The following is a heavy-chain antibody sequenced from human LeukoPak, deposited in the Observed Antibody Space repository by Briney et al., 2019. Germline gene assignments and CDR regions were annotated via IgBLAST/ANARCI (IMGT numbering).Heavy chain of an antibody. CDR1: GFTFSSYA. CDR3: AKGHVRGFDP. V-gene: IGHV3-23*01. Sequence: GGSLRLSCAASGFTFSSYAMSWVRQAPGKGLEWVSAISGSGGSTYYADSVKGRFTVSRDNAKNTLYLQMNSLRAEDTAVYYCAKGHVRGFDPWGQGTLVTVSS. CDR2: ISGSGGST. J-gene: IGHJ5*02. D-gene: IGHD3-10*01.